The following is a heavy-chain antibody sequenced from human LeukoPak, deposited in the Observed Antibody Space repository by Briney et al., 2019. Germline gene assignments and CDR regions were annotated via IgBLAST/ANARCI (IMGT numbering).Heavy chain of an antibody. CDR2: INPSGGST. CDR1: GYTFTSYY. Sequence: ASVKVSCKASGYTFTSYYMHWVRQAPGQGLEWMGIINPSGGSTSYAQKFQGRVTMTRDTSTSTVYMELSSLRSEDTAVYYCARDGVVVAATQGFDYWGQGTLVTVSS. V-gene: IGHV1-46*01. J-gene: IGHJ4*02. D-gene: IGHD2-15*01. CDR3: ARDGVVVAATQGFDY.